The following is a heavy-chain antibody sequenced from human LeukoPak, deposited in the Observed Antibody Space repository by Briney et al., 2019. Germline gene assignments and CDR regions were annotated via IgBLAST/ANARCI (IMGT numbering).Heavy chain of an antibody. D-gene: IGHD4-17*01. CDR1: GFTFSSYN. J-gene: IGHJ4*02. Sequence: GGSLRLSCAASGFTFSSYNIHWVRQPPGRGLVWVSRIESDERRTKYADSVASRFTISRDHAKNTVYLQMNSLTDEDTAVYYCARGIYGDSVAFDYWGQGALVTVSS. CDR3: ARGIYGDSVAFDY. V-gene: IGHV3-74*01. CDR2: IESDERRT.